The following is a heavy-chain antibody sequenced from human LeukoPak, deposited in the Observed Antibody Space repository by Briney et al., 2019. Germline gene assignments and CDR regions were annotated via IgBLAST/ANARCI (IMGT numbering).Heavy chain of an antibody. V-gene: IGHV3-7*04. D-gene: IGHD3-9*01. CDR1: GFTFRNLW. CDR2: IKQDGSET. Sequence: GGSLRLSCAASGFTFRNLWMTWVRQAPGKGLEWVANIKQDGSETYYVDSVKGRFTISRDNVKNSLYLQINSLRAEDTALYYCARARDILTGYSPTHFVYCGQGTLVTVSS. J-gene: IGHJ4*02. CDR3: ARARDILTGYSPTHFVY.